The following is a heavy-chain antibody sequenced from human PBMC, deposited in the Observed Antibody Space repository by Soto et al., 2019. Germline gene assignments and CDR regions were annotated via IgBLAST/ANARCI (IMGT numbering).Heavy chain of an antibody. CDR1: GFTFSSYA. CDR3: ANGKWGSSWIRRPDGTDP. V-gene: IGHV3-23*01. CDR2: ISGSGGST. J-gene: IGHJ5*02. Sequence: GGSLRLSCAASGFTFSSYAMSWVRQAPGKGLEWVSAISGSGGSTYYADSVKGRFTISRDNSKNTLYLQMNSLRAEDTAVYYCANGKWGSSWIRRPDGTDPWGQGTLVTVSS. D-gene: IGHD6-13*01.